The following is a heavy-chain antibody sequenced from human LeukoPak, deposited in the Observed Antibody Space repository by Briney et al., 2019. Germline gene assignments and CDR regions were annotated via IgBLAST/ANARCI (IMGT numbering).Heavy chain of an antibody. V-gene: IGHV1-2*02. Sequence: ASVKVSCKASEYTFTDYYIHWVRQAPGQGLEWMGWINPNSGGTNYAQKFQGRVTMTEDTSTDTAYMELSSLRSEDTAVYYCATWRGYSSSWYHFDYWGQGTLVTVSS. D-gene: IGHD6-13*01. CDR1: EYTFTDYY. J-gene: IGHJ4*02. CDR2: INPNSGGT. CDR3: ATWRGYSSSWYHFDY.